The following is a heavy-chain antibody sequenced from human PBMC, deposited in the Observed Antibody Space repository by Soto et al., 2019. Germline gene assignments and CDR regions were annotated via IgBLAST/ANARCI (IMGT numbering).Heavy chain of an antibody. CDR3: VRGASGAYYVDS. J-gene: IGHJ4*02. D-gene: IGHD3-10*01. Sequence: GGSLRLSCEASGFTFSSYWIHWVRQTPEKGLVWVARIKGDEITTSYADSVKGRFTISRDNAKNTVYLQVNSLTGEDTAVYYCVRGASGAYYVDSRCQGALVTISS. CDR2: IKGDEITT. CDR1: GFTFSSYW. V-gene: IGHV3-74*01.